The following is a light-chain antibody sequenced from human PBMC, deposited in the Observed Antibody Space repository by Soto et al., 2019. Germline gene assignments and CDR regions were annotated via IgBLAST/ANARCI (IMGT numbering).Light chain of an antibody. Sequence: EIVLTQSAGTLSLSPGERATLSCRASQSVSSSYLAWYQQKPGQAPRLLIYGASSRATGIPDRFSGSGSGTDFTLTISRLEPEDFAVYYCQQYGSSSWTFGQGTKV. CDR3: QQYGSSSWT. CDR2: GAS. CDR1: QSVSSSY. V-gene: IGKV3-20*01. J-gene: IGKJ1*01.